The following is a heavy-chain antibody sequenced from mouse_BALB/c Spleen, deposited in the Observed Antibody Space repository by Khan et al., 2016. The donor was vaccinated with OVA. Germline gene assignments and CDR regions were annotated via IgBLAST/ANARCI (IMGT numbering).Heavy chain of an antibody. CDR1: GFSLTSYG. V-gene: IGHV2-6-1*01. D-gene: IGHD2-1*01. CDR3: ARHGYYGNYGPYFDV. J-gene: IGHJ1*01. Sequence: VQLQESGPGLVAPSQSLSITCTLSGFSLTSYGVHWVRQPPGKGLEWLVVIWSDGHTTYNSALKSRLSISKDNSKSQVFLKMNSLQTDDTAMYYCARHGYYGNYGPYFDVWGAGTTVTVSS. CDR2: IWSDGHT.